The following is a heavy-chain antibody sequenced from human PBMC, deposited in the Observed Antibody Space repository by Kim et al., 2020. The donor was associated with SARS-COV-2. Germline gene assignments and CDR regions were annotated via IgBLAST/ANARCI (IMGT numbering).Heavy chain of an antibody. Sequence: GGSLRLSCTASGFTFSDCGMHWVRQAPGKGLEWVAVFSYGGRNKYYADSVKGRFTVSRDNSKSTLYLQMNNLRTEDTGVYSCVRDLWGCGDYVVDYWGQG. CDR3: VRDLWGCGDYVVDY. V-gene: IGHV3-30*03. CDR2: FSYGGRNK. D-gene: IGHD2-21*01. CDR1: GFTFSDCG. J-gene: IGHJ4*02.